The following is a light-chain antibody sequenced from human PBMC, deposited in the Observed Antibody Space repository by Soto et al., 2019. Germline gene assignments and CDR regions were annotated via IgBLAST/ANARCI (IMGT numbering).Light chain of an antibody. J-gene: IGKJ5*01. CDR1: QSVSSNN. CDR2: GAS. Sequence: EIVLTQSPGTLSLSPGETATLSCRASQSVSSNNLAWYHQKPGQTPSLLIYGASTRATGIPDRFSGSGSGTDFTLTISRLEPEYFTVYYCQQYDNSITFGQGTRLE. CDR3: QQYDNSIT. V-gene: IGKV3-20*01.